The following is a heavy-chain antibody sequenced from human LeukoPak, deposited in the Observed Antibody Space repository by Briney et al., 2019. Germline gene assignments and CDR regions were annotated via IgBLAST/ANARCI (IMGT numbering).Heavy chain of an antibody. CDR1: GFTVSSSY. D-gene: IGHD5-12*01. V-gene: IGHV3-66*01. CDR3: ARNRGYSGYEPFDS. J-gene: IGHJ4*02. CDR2: FYSGGST. Sequence: PGGSLRLSCAASGFTVSSSYMNWVRQAPGKGLEGVSVFYSGGSTYYADSVKGRFTISRDNSKNTLYLQMNSLRAEDTAVYYCARNRGYSGYEPFDSWGQGTLVTVSS.